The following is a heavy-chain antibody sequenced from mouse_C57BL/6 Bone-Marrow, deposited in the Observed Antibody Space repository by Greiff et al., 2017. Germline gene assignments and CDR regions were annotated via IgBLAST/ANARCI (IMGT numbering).Heavy chain of an antibody. D-gene: IGHD2-4*01. Sequence: VNVVESGPGLVAPSQSLSITCTVSGFSLTSYAISWVRQPPGKGLEWLGVIWTGGGTNYNSALKSRLSISKDNSKSQVFLKMNSLQTDDTARYYCARKDDYGYYAMDYWGQGTSVTVSS. CDR2: IWTGGGT. J-gene: IGHJ4*01. CDR3: ARKDDYGYYAMDY. V-gene: IGHV2-9-1*01. CDR1: GFSLTSYA.